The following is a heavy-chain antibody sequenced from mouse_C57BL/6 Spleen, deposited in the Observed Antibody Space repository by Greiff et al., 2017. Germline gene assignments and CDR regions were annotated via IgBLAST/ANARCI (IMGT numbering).Heavy chain of an antibody. CDR3: ARGWVRLHYGGFAY. Sequence: QVQLQQSGAELMKPGASVKLSCKATGYTFTGYWIEWVKQRPGHGLEWIGEILPGSGSTNYNEKFKGKATFTADTSSNTAYMQLSSLTTEDTAIYYCARGWVRLHYGGFAYWGQGTLVTVSA. V-gene: IGHV1-9*01. J-gene: IGHJ3*01. CDR2: ILPGSGST. D-gene: IGHD1-1*02. CDR1: GYTFTGYW.